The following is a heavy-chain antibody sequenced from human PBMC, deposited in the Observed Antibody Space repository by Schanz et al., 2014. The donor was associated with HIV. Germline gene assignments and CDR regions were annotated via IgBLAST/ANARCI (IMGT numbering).Heavy chain of an antibody. Sequence: EVQVVESGGGLVQPGGSLRLSCTTSGFIFSDHFMGWVRQAPGKGLEWVASSRVKSDSYATEYAASVTGRFTISRDDSKNSVYLQMNSLNIEDTAVYYCRGYRFYYGVDFWGQGTTVTVS. D-gene: IGHD5-18*01. V-gene: IGHV3-72*01. J-gene: IGHJ6*02. CDR3: RGYRFYYGVDF. CDR1: GFIFSDHF. CDR2: SRVKSDSYAT.